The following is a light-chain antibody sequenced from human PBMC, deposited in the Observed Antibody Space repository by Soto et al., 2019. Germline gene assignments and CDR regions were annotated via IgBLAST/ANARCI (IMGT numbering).Light chain of an antibody. V-gene: IGKV1-33*01. Sequence: DIQMTQSPSSLSASVGDRVTITCQASQDISNYLNWYQQKPGKAPKLLIYDASNLETGVPSRFSGSGSGTDFTFTISSLQPEDIPTYYCQDYDNLPPITFGQGTLLEIK. CDR3: QDYDNLPPIT. CDR1: QDISNY. J-gene: IGKJ5*01. CDR2: DAS.